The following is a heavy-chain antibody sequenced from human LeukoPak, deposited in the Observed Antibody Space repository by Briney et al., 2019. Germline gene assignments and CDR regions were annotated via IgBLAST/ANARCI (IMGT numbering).Heavy chain of an antibody. J-gene: IGHJ6*04. V-gene: IGHV4-34*01. CDR3: ARVLLKPYYYYGMDV. Sequence: PSETLSLTCAVYGGSFSGYYWSWIRQPPGKGLEWIGEINHGGSTNYNPSLKSRVTISVDTSKNQFSLKLSSVTAADTAVYYCARVLLKPYYYYGMDVWGKGTTVTVSS. CDR1: GGSFSGYY. CDR2: INHGGST.